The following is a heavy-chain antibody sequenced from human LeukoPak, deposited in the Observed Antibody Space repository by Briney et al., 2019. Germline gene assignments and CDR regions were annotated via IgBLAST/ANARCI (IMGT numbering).Heavy chain of an antibody. V-gene: IGHV3-30*03. Sequence: GGSLRLSCAASGFTFSSYAMSWVRQAPGKGLEWVAVISYDGSNKYYADSVKGRFTISRDNSKNTLYLQMNSLRAEDTAVYYCAIDRPSYNWNVVEGFDYWGQGTLVTVSS. J-gene: IGHJ4*02. CDR3: AIDRPSYNWNVVEGFDY. D-gene: IGHD1-20*01. CDR2: ISYDGSNK. CDR1: GFTFSSYA.